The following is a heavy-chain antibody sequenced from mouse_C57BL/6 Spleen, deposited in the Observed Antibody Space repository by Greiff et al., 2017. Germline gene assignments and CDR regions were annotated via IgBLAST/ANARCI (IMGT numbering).Heavy chain of an antibody. D-gene: IGHD4-1*01. J-gene: IGHJ2*01. V-gene: IGHV1-80*01. Sequence: VQLQQSGAELVKPGASVKISCKASGYAFSRYWMNWVKQRPGKGLEWIGQIYPGDGDTNYNGKFKGKATLTADKSSSTAYMQLSSLTSEDSAVYFCARRDWDEGFDYWGQGTTLTVSS. CDR3: ARRDWDEGFDY. CDR2: IYPGDGDT. CDR1: GYAFSRYW.